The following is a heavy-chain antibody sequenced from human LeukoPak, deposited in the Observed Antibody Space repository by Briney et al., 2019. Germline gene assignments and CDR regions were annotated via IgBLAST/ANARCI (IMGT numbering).Heavy chain of an antibody. D-gene: IGHD3-3*01. CDR3: VKDADYDFWTYYYMDV. Sequence: PGGSLRLSCAASGFTFSSYSMHWVRQAPGKGLEWVAVISYDGANIKYVDSVKGRITISRDDSKNALYLQMNSLRAEDTAVYYCVKDADYDFWTYYYMDVWGKGTTVTVSS. V-gene: IGHV3-30*01. CDR2: ISYDGANI. CDR1: GFTFSSYS. J-gene: IGHJ6*03.